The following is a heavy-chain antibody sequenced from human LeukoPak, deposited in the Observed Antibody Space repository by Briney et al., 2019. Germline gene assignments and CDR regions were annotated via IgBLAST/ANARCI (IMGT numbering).Heavy chain of an antibody. CDR2: INQDGSEK. CDR1: AFTFTSYW. Sequence: GGSLRLSCAASAFTFTSYWLNWVRQAPGKGLQWVANINQDGSEKYYVDSVKGRFTISRDNARSSLYLQMNSLRAEDTAVYYCARGATYYYEGKPYDAFDIWATGQWSPSLQ. D-gene: IGHD3-22*01. V-gene: IGHV3-7*01. CDR3: ARGATYYYEGKPYDAFDI. J-gene: IGHJ3*02.